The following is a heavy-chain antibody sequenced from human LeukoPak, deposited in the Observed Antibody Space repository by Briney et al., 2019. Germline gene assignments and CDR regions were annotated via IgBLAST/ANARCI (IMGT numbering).Heavy chain of an antibody. J-gene: IGHJ4*02. CDR2: IIPIFGTA. D-gene: IGHD6-13*01. V-gene: IGHV1-69*13. Sequence: ASVKVSCKASGGTFSSYAISWVRQAPGQGLEWMGGIIPIFGTANYAQKFQGRVTITADESTSTAYMELSSLRSEDTAVYYCAREEDVAAAGPFDYWGQGTLVTVSS. CDR3: AREEDVAAAGPFDY. CDR1: GGTFSSYA.